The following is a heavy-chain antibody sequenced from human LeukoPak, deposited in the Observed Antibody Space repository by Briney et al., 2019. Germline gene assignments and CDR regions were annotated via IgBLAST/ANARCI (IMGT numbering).Heavy chain of an antibody. CDR2: ITGSGGTT. Sequence: GGTLRLSCAASGFAFSNYGMNWVRQAPGKGLEWVSGITGSGGTTYYADSVKGRFTISRDNAKNSLYLQMNSLRAEDTAVYYCARDRYDYVWGSYRSPYAFDYWGQGTLVTVSS. CDR3: ARDRYDYVWGSYRSPYAFDY. V-gene: IGHV3-48*04. J-gene: IGHJ4*02. D-gene: IGHD3-16*02. CDR1: GFAFSNYG.